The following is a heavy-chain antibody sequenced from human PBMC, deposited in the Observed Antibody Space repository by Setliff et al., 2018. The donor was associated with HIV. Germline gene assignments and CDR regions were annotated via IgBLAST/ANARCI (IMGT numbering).Heavy chain of an antibody. J-gene: IGHJ3*01. CDR3: ARDDSIVLVPAIMRGDGFDF. CDR1: GGFIKNSNYY. D-gene: IGHD2-2*01. V-gene: IGHV4-39*07. Sequence: SETLSLTCTVYGGFIKNSNYYWGWICQPPGKGLEWIGNIHYSGSTHYNPSLQSRVTISVDKSKSQFSLRLASVTAADTAIYYCARDDSIVLVPAIMRGDGFDFWGQGRMVTVSS. CDR2: IHYSGST.